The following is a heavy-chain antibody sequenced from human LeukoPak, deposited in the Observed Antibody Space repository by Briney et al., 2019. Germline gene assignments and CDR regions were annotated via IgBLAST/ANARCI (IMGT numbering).Heavy chain of an antibody. J-gene: IGHJ5*02. V-gene: IGHV1-69*05. CDR3: ARVDYDSSGYAGYWFDP. D-gene: IGHD3-22*01. CDR2: IIPICGTA. Sequence: SVKVSCKASGGTFSRYAISWVRQAPGQGLEWMGGIIPICGTANYAQKFQGRVTITTDEPTSTAYMELSSLRSEDTAVYYCARVDYDSSGYAGYWFDPWGQGTLVTVSS. CDR1: GGTFSRYA.